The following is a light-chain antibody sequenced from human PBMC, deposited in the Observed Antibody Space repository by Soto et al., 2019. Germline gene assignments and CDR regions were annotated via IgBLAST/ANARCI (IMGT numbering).Light chain of an antibody. Sequence: DIQMTQSPSSLSASVGDSVTITCRASQNIDTYLNWYQVKPGKAPKLLLSVAPGFQSAAPSNFRGSGSGTIFSFGISSLQPKDFPTYYFQQSYSSPRTSGQGTRV. CDR3: QQSYSSPRT. CDR1: QNIDTY. J-gene: IGKJ1*01. V-gene: IGKV1-39*01. CDR2: VAP.